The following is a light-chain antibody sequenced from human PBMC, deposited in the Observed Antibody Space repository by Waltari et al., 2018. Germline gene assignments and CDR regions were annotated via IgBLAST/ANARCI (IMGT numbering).Light chain of an antibody. CDR2: DVN. CDR1: TRDIGDHTY. CDR3: SSYTSLTNLFVV. J-gene: IGLJ2*01. Sequence: QSALTPPSSVSGSPAQSIPISCTGSTRDIGDHTYVSFSQQPPGKAPKLVIYDVNNRPAGISNRFSGSKAGNTASLAISGLQAEDEADYYCSSYTSLTNLFVVFGGGTKVTVL. V-gene: IGLV2-14*03.